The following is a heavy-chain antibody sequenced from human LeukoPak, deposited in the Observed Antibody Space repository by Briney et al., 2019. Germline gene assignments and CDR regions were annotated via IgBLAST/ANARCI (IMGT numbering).Heavy chain of an antibody. CDR3: ARDPGEYQLLGEFHY. CDR2: FHPEDGET. CDR1: GYTVTELS. V-gene: IGHV1-24*01. J-gene: IGHJ4*02. D-gene: IGHD2-2*01. Sequence: ASVKVSCKVSGYTVTELSMHWVRQSPGKGLEWMGGFHPEDGETIYAQKLQGRVTMTTDTSTSTAYMELRSLRSDDTAVYYCARDPGEYQLLGEFHYWGQGTLVTVSS.